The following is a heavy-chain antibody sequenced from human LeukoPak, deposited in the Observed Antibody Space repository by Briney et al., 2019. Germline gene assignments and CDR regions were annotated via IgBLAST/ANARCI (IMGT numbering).Heavy chain of an antibody. Sequence: PSETLSLTCAFYGGSFSGYYWSWIRQPPGRGREGMGEINHRGSTNYNPSLKSRVTISVDTSKNQFSLKLSSVTAADTAVYYCARGGLAAAGFFDYWGQGTLVTVSS. V-gene: IGHV4-34*01. D-gene: IGHD6-13*01. CDR1: GGSFSGYY. CDR3: ARGGLAAAGFFDY. J-gene: IGHJ4*02. CDR2: INHRGST.